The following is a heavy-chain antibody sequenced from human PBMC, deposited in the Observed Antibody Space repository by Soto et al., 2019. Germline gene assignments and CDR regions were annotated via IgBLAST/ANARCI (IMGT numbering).Heavy chain of an antibody. CDR2: ISGRGGTT. CDR1: GFTFSSYT. D-gene: IGHD3-22*01. J-gene: IGHJ4*02. CDR3: AKDRSDSSGYFFNDY. V-gene: IGHV3-23*01. Sequence: EVQLLESGGGLVQPGGSLRLSCAASGFTFSSYTMSWVRQAPGKGLEWVSTISGRGGTTYYADSVKGRFTISRDNSKNTLYLQMNSLRAEDTAVYYCAKDRSDSSGYFFNDYWGQGTLVTVSS.